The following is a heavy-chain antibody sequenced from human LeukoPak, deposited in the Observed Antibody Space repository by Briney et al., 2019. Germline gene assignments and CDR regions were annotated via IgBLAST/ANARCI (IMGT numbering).Heavy chain of an antibody. CDR3: ARAGGAARPADY. D-gene: IGHD6-6*01. CDR1: GGTFSSYA. CDR2: IIPIFGTA. Sequence: GASVKVSCKAAGGTFSSYAISWVRQAPGQGLEWMGGIIPIFGTANYAQKFQGRVTITADESTSTAYMELSSLRSDDTAVYYCARAGGAARPADYWGQGTLVTVSS. J-gene: IGHJ4*02. V-gene: IGHV1-69*13.